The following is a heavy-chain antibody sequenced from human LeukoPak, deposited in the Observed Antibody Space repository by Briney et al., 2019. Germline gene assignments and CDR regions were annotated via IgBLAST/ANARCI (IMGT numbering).Heavy chain of an antibody. CDR2: IYYTGST. Sequence: SETLSLTCTVSGDSISSHYWSWIRQPPGKGLECIGYIYYTGSTNYNPSLKSRVTISVDTSKNQFSLKLSSVTAADTAVYYCARADYSSTWSHDYYYMDVWGKGTTVTVSS. CDR1: GDSISSHY. V-gene: IGHV4-59*08. J-gene: IGHJ6*03. CDR3: ARADYSSTWSHDYYYMDV. D-gene: IGHD6-13*01.